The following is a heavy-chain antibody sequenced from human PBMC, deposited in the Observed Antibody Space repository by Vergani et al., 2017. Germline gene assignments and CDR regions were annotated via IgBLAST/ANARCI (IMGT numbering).Heavy chain of an antibody. V-gene: IGHV3-15*01. CDR3: TTDPPYSGGNGGGYYYYYYMDG. CDR1: GFTFSNAW. J-gene: IGHJ6*03. Sequence: EVQLVESGGGLVKPGGSLRLSCAASGFTFSNAWMSWVRQAPGKGLEWVGRIKSKTDGGTTDYAAPVKGRFTISREDSKNTLYLQMNSLKTEDTAVYYCTTDPPYSGGNGGGYYYYYYMDGWGKGTTVTVSS. D-gene: IGHD1-26*01. CDR2: IKSKTDGGTT.